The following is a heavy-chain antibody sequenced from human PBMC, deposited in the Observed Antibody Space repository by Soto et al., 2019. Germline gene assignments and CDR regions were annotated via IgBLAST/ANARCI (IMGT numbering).Heavy chain of an antibody. CDR3: ARRLGVYFDY. J-gene: IGHJ4*02. V-gene: IGHV4-59*08. CDR1: GGSISSYY. CDR2: IYYSGST. D-gene: IGHD2-8*01. Sequence: QVQLQESGPGLVKPSETLSLTCTVSGGSISSYYWSWIRQPPGKGLEWIGYIYYSGSTNYNPSLKSRVSVLVDASKNQFSMKLSSVTVAHMAVHYSARRLGVYFDYWGQGTLATVSS.